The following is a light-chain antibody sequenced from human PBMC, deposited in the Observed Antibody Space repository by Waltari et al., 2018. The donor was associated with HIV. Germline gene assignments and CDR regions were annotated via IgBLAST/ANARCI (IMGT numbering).Light chain of an antibody. CDR2: SNE. CDR3: AAWDDSLDVWV. V-gene: IGLV1-44*01. J-gene: IGLJ3*02. Sequence: QSVLTQPPSASGTPGQMVTISCSGGSSYIGRKTVDWYQQLPGTAPKLLIYSNEHRPPGLPGRFSGSKSGTPASLAISGLQSEDEADYYWAAWDDSLDVWVFGGGTKRTVL. CDR1: SSYIGRKT.